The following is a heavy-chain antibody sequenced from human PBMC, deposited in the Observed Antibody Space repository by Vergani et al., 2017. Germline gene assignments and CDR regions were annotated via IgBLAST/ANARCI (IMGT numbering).Heavy chain of an antibody. CDR3: SSTTRTTDSFDI. CDR2: ICSSSSYI. D-gene: IGHD1-1*01. CDR1: GFTFSSYS. V-gene: IGHV3-21*01. J-gene: IGHJ3*02. Sequence: EVKLVESGGGLVKPGGSLRLSCAASGFTFSSYSMNWVRQAPGKGLEWVSSICSSSSYIYYAVSVKAIFTISRDNAKNSLYLQMNSLRAEDTAVYYCSSTTRTTDSFDIWGQGTMVTVSS.